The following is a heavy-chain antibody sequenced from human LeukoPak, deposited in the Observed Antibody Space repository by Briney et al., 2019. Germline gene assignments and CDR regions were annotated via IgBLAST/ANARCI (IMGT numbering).Heavy chain of an antibody. CDR3: ARDPAGGTTGAGGY. D-gene: IGHD1-1*01. CDR2: ISAYNGNT. Sequence: GASVKVSCKASGYTFTSYGTSWVRQAPGQGLEWMGWISAYNGNTNYAQKLQGRVTMTTDTSTSTAYMELRSLRSDDTAVYYCARDPAGGTTGAGGYWGQGTLVTVSS. V-gene: IGHV1-18*01. J-gene: IGHJ4*02. CDR1: GYTFTSYG.